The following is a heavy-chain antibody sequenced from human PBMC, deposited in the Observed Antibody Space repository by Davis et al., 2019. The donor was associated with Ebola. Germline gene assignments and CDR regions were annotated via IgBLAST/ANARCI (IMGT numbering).Heavy chain of an antibody. CDR3: ARALVVPAAIAGDDFDY. V-gene: IGHV1-69*13. D-gene: IGHD2-2*01. CDR2: IVPIFGTA. CDR1: GGTFSSYA. Sequence: SVKVSCRASGGTFSSYAISWVRQAPGQGLEWMGGIVPIFGTAYYAQNFQGRLTITADESTSTAYMELSSLRSEDTAVYYCARALVVPAAIAGDDFDYWGQGTLVTVSS. J-gene: IGHJ4*02.